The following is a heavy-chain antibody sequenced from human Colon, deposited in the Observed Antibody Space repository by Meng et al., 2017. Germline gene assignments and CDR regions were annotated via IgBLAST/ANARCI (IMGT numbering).Heavy chain of an antibody. Sequence: GESLKISCAASGFTFSYYWMHWVRQAPGKGLLWVARLNNDGSSATYAESVKGRFTISRDNDKNTLFLQMSSLRADDSAIDYCARDPLVQSVSDPGEGFDIWGQGTKVTVSS. V-gene: IGHV3-74*01. D-gene: IGHD5/OR15-5a*01. CDR1: GFTFSYYW. J-gene: IGHJ3*02. CDR3: ARDPLVQSVSDPGEGFDI. CDR2: LNNDGSSA.